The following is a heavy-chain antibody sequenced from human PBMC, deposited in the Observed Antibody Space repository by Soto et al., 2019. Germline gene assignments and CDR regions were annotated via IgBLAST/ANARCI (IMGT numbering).Heavy chain of an antibody. V-gene: IGHV3-30*18. Sequence: QVQLVESGGGVVQPGRSLRLSCAASGFTFSSYGMHWVRQAPGKGLEWVAVISYDGSNKYYVDSVKGRFTISRDNSKNTLYLQMNSLRAEDTAVYYCAKDSSSGVAGTEGIDYWGQGTLVTVSS. CDR1: GFTFSSYG. CDR2: ISYDGSNK. CDR3: AKDSSSGVAGTEGIDY. J-gene: IGHJ4*02. D-gene: IGHD6-19*01.